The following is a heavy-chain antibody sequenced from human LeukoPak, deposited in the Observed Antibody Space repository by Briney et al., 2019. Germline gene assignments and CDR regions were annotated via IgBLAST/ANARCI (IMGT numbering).Heavy chain of an antibody. D-gene: IGHD1-26*01. CDR1: GVTFSSYA. V-gene: IGHV3-30*02. CDR2: ILYDGTNK. CDR3: AKHVVAREWYFDL. Sequence: GGSLRHSCAASGVTFSSYATSWVRQAPGQGLEWVAFILYDGTNKYYADSVKGRFTISRDNSKNTLSLQMNSLRAEDAALYYCAKHVVAREWYFDLWGRGTLVTVSS. J-gene: IGHJ2*01.